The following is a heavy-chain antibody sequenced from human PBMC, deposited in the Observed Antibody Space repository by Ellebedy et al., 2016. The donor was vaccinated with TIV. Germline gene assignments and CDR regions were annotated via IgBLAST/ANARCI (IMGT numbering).Heavy chain of an antibody. D-gene: IGHD3-10*01. CDR2: IRYDGSNK. CDR3: AGLWFGDSPRDNSDY. Sequence: GESLKISCAASGFTFSAYGMHWVRQAPGKGLGWVTYIRYDGSNKYYADSVKGRFTISRDNSKNTLFLEMNSLRAEDTAIYYCAGLWFGDSPRDNSDYWGRGTLVTVSS. V-gene: IGHV3-30*02. J-gene: IGHJ4*02. CDR1: GFTFSAYG.